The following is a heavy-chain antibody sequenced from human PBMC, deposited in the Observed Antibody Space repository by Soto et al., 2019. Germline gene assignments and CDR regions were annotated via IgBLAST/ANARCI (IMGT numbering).Heavy chain of an antibody. V-gene: IGHV3-23*01. Sequence: EVQLLESGGGLVQPGGSLRLSCAASGFTFSSYAMTWVRQAPGKGLEWVSVVSGKGTGTYYADSVKGRFTISRDNSKNSVYLQMNSLRAEDTAVYYCAASRYCSAGSCYRIDYWGQGTLVTVSS. CDR1: GFTFSSYA. D-gene: IGHD2-15*01. CDR3: AASRYCSAGSCYRIDY. CDR2: VSGKGTGT. J-gene: IGHJ4*02.